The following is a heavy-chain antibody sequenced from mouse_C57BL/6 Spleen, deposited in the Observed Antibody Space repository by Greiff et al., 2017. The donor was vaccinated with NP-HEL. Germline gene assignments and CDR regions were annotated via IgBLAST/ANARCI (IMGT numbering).Heavy chain of an antibody. D-gene: IGHD1-1*01. Sequence: VQLQQPGAELVRPGASVKLSCKASGYTFTSYGMHWVKQRPGRGLEWIGRIDPKSGGTEYNEKFKSKAILTVDKPSSTAYMQLSSLTSEAPALYSCARDPHYYASSYNYDYRGTGTTLTASS. CDR2: IDPKSGGT. CDR3: ARDPHYYASSYNYDY. CDR1: GYTFTSYG. J-gene: IGHJ2*01. V-gene: IGHV1-72*01.